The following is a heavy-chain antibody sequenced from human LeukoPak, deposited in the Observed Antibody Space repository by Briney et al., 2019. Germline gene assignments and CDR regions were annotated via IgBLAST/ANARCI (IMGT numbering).Heavy chain of an antibody. CDR1: GFTFDDYA. Sequence: GGSLRLSCAASGFTFDDYAMHWVRQAPGKGLEWVSGISWNSGSIGYADSVKGRFTISRDNAKNSLYLQMNSLRAEDTALYYCAKAQQWLAKGYYYGMDVWGQGTTVTVSS. CDR2: ISWNSGSI. CDR3: AKAQQWLAKGYYYGMDV. D-gene: IGHD6-19*01. V-gene: IGHV3-9*01. J-gene: IGHJ6*02.